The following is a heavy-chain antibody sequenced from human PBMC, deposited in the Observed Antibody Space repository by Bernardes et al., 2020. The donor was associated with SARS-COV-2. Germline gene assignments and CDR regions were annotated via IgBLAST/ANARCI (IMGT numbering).Heavy chain of an antibody. D-gene: IGHD6-19*01. Sequence: ASVKVSCKASGYTFTTYGITWVRQAPGQGLEWMGWITVYNGITAYAQKFQDRVTLSTDTSTNTAYMELTSLRSDDTAIYYCARISSAWDFFDFWGQGTLVSVSS. CDR1: GYTFTTYG. V-gene: IGHV1-18*04. CDR2: ITVYNGIT. CDR3: ARISSAWDFFDF. J-gene: IGHJ4*02.